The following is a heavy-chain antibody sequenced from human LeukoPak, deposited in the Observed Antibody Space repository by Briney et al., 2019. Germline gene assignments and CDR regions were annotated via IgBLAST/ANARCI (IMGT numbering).Heavy chain of an antibody. D-gene: IGHD6-19*01. CDR3: ARHKWAQRWLVYYFDY. Sequence: SETLSLTCTVSGGSISSSSYYWGWIRQPPGKGLEWIGSIYYSGSTYYNPSLKSRVTISVDTSKNQFSLKLSSVTAADTAVYYCARHKWAQRWLVYYFDYWGQGTLVTVSS. CDR1: GGSISSSSYY. J-gene: IGHJ4*02. CDR2: IYYSGST. V-gene: IGHV4-39*01.